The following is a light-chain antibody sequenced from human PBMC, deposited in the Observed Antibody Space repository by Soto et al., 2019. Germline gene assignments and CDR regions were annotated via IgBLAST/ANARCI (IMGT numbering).Light chain of an antibody. CDR3: QQSYSAPYT. Sequence: DTQMTQSPSSLSASVGDIVTITCRASKTISSYLNWYKQKPGQATILLIYAASSLQVGVPSRFSGSGSGTDFTLTISSLQPADFEAYYCQQSYSAPYTFGQVTKLAIK. V-gene: IGKV1-39*01. CDR1: KTISSY. CDR2: AAS. J-gene: IGKJ2*01.